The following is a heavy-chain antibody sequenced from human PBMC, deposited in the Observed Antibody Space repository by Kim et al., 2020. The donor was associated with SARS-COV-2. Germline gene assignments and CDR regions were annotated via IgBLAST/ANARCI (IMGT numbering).Heavy chain of an antibody. D-gene: IGHD3-10*01. CDR1: GGSFSGFY. CDR3: ARGIWSPAFDI. Sequence: SETLSLTCAVYGGSFSGFYWSWIRQPPGKGLEWIGEINHSVSTNYNPSLKSRVTISVDTSKNQFSLKLSSVTAADTAVYYCARGIWSPAFDIWGQGTMVTVSS. V-gene: IGHV4-34*01. J-gene: IGHJ3*02. CDR2: INHSVST.